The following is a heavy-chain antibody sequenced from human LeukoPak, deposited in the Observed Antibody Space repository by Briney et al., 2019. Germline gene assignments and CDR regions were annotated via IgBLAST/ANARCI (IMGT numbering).Heavy chain of an antibody. CDR1: GGSISSNY. D-gene: IGHD3-22*01. V-gene: IGHV4-39*01. CDR3: ARRPDSSGWNRWFDT. Sequence: SETLSITCSFSGGSISSNYWGWILQPPGKGLDRIGSIYYPGSTYYNPSLKRRITVYVDSSKNQFSLKLTSVTAAQTAVYYSARRPDSSGWNRWFDTWGKGTLVTVSS. CDR2: IYYPGST. J-gene: IGHJ5*02.